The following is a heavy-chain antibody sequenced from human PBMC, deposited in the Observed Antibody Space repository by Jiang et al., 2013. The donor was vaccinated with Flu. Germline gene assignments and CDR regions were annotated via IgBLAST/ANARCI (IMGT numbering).Heavy chain of an antibody. CDR3: ARAPGSGWRKGNWFDP. CDR1: GDSVSSNSAA. Sequence: AISGDSVSSNSAAWNWIRQSPSRGLEWLGRTYYRSKWYNDYAVSVKSRITINPDTSKNQFSLQLNSVTPEDTAVYYCARAPGSGWRKGNWFDPWGQGTLVTVSS. CDR2: TYYRSKWYN. V-gene: IGHV6-1*01. D-gene: IGHD6-19*01. J-gene: IGHJ5*02.